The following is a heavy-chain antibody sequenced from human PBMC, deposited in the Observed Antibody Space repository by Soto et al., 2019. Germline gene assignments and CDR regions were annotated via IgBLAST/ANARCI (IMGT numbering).Heavy chain of an antibody. CDR1: GGSISSGGYY. CDR3: AILHDYGDYYYGMDV. D-gene: IGHD4-17*01. Sequence: QVQLQESGPGLVKPSQTLSLTCTVSGGSISSGGYYWSWIRQHPGKGLEWIGYIYYSGSTYYNPSLKSRVTISVDTSKTQFSLKLSSVTAADTAVYYCAILHDYGDYYYGMDVWGQGTTVTVSS. J-gene: IGHJ6*02. CDR2: IYYSGST. V-gene: IGHV4-31*03.